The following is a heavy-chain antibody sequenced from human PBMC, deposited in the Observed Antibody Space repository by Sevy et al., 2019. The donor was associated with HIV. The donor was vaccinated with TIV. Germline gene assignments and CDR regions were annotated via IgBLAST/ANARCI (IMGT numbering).Heavy chain of an antibody. CDR2: MRPNSGEV. V-gene: IGHV1-8*01. CDR3: AQAYYFTD. CDR1: RSTFVSND. Sequence: ASVKVSCKASRSTFVSNDINWLRQAPGQGLEWVGWMRPNSGEVGYAQKFQGRVTMTRNISITTAYMELGRLRFDDTAVYYCAQAYYFTDWGQGTVVTVSS. D-gene: IGHD3-22*01. J-gene: IGHJ4*02.